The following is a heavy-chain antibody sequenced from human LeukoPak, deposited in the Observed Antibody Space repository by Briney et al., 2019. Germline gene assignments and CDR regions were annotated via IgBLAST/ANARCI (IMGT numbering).Heavy chain of an antibody. CDR1: GGSFSGYY. V-gene: IGHV4-34*01. J-gene: IGHJ6*02. CDR2: INHSGST. D-gene: IGHD4-17*01. CDR3: ATNHGGMTTVTTPYYYYGMDV. Sequence: SETLSLTCAVYGGSFSGYYWSWIRQPPGKGLEWIGEINHSGSTNYNPSLKSRVTISVDTSKNQFSLKLSSVTAADTAAYYCATNHGGMTTVTTPYYYYGMDVWGQGTTVTVSS.